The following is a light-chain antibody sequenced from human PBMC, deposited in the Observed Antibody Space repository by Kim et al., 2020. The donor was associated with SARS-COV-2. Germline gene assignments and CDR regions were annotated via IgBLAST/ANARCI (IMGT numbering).Light chain of an antibody. V-gene: IGKV3-20*01. CDR2: GAS. J-gene: IGKJ1*01. CDR3: QQYGSSP. Sequence: SLSPEDRATLSCRASQSVSSSYLAWYQQKPGQAPRLRIYGASSRATGIPDRFSGSGSGTDFTLTISRLEPEDFAVYYCQQYGSSPFGQGTKVDIK. CDR1: QSVSSSY.